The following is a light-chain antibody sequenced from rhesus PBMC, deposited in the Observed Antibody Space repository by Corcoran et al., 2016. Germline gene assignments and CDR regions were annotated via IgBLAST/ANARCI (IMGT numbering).Light chain of an antibody. Sequence: DIQMTQSPSALSASVGDRVTISCRASQNIYSNLAWYQQKPGKAPKLLIHGASRLQNGIPSRFSGRESETEFTLTISSLQPEDSATYYCQHYYDNPYSFGQGTKVEIK. CDR1: QNIYSN. CDR3: QHYYDNPYS. CDR2: GAS. J-gene: IGKJ2*01. V-gene: IGKV1S12*01.